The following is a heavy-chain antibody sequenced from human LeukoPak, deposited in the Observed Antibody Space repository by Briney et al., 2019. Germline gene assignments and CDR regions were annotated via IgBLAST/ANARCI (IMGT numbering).Heavy chain of an antibody. Sequence: PGGSLRLSCAASGFTFSNAWMSWVRQAPGKGLEWVGRIKSKTDGGTTDHAAPVKGRFTISRDDSKNTLYLQMNSLKTEDTAVYYCTTEDYDYVWGSYRLFDYWGQGTLVTVSS. CDR3: TTEDYDYVWGSYRLFDY. J-gene: IGHJ4*02. CDR2: IKSKTDGGTT. D-gene: IGHD3-16*02. CDR1: GFTFSNAW. V-gene: IGHV3-15*01.